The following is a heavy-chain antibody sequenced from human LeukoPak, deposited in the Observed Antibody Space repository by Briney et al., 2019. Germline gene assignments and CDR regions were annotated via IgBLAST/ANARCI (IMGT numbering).Heavy chain of an antibody. CDR3: ATHNYGDYVAVFDP. CDR1: GYSFTSYW. V-gene: IGHV5-10-1*01. J-gene: IGHJ5*02. Sequence: GESLKISCKGSGYSFTSYWISWVRQMPGKGLEWMGRIDPSDSYTNYSPSSQGHVTISADKSISTAYLQWSSLKASDTAMYYCATHNYGDYVAVFDPWGQGTLVTVSS. D-gene: IGHD4-17*01. CDR2: IDPSDSYT.